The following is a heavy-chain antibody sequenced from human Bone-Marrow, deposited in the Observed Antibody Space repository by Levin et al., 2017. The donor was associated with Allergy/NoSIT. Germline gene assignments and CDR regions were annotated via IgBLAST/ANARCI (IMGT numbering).Heavy chain of an antibody. V-gene: IGHV3-30*04. CDR3: ARDPGYLRSSPDY. J-gene: IGHJ4*02. D-gene: IGHD3-22*01. CDR1: GFTFSSYA. CDR2: ISYDGSNK. Sequence: SCAASGFTFSSYAMHWVRQAPGKGLEWVAVISYDGSNKYYADSVKGRFTISRDNSKNTLYLQMNSLRAEDTAVYYCARDPGYLRSSPDYWGQGTLVTVSS.